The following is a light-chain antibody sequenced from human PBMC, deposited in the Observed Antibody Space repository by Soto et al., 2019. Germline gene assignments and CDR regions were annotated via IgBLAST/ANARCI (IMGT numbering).Light chain of an antibody. Sequence: QSALTQPASMSGSPGQSITISCSGTTYGFETYNQVSWYQQHPGKAPKILIYEGSKRPSGVSNRFSGSKSGNTASLTISGLQAEDEADYYCSSYRSTSVYVFGTGTKVTVL. CDR1: TYGFETYNQ. V-gene: IGLV2-14*02. CDR3: SSYRSTSVYV. CDR2: EGS. J-gene: IGLJ1*01.